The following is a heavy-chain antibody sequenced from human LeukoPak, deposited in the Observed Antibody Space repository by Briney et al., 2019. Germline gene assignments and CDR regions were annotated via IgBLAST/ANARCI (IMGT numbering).Heavy chain of an antibody. V-gene: IGHV4-59*08. D-gene: IGHD1-26*01. CDR3: ASGSYYFDY. CDR1: GGSIRSYY. CDR2: IYYSGST. Sequence: AETLSLTCTVSGGSIRSYYWSWIRQPPGKGLEWIGYIYYSGSTKYNPSLKSRATISVDTSKNQFSLKLSSVTAADTAVYYCASGSYYFDYWGQGTLVAVSS. J-gene: IGHJ4*02.